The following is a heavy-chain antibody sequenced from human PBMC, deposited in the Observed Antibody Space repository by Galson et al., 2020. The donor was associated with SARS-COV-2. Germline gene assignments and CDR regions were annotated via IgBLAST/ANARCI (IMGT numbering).Heavy chain of an antibody. J-gene: IGHJ6*02. V-gene: IGHV4-34*01. CDR1: GGSFSGYY. CDR3: ARGFPYYDFWSGYYIGGGGARSFYYYYGMDV. CDR2: INHSGST. D-gene: IGHD3-3*01. Sequence: SETLSLTCAVYGGSFSGYYWSWIRQPPGKGLEWIGEINHSGSTNYNPSLKSRVTISVDTSKNQFSLKLSSVTAADTAVYYCARGFPYYDFWSGYYIGGGGARSFYYYYGMDVWGQGTTVTVSS.